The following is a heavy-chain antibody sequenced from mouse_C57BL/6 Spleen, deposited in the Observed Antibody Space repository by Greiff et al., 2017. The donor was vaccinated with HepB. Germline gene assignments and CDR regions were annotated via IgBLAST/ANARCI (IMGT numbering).Heavy chain of an antibody. CDR3: ARDRPNYYFDY. J-gene: IGHJ2*01. CDR2: ISDGGSYT. CDR1: GFTFSSYA. Sequence: EVQRVESGGGLVKPGGSLKLSCAASGFTFSSYAMSWVRQTPEKRLEWVATISDGGSYTYYPDNVKGRFTISRDNAKNNLYLQMSHLKSEDTAMYYCARDRPNYYFDYWGQGTTLTVSS. V-gene: IGHV5-4*01.